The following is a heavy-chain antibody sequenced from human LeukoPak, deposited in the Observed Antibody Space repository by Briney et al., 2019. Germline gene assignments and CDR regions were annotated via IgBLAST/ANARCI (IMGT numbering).Heavy chain of an antibody. CDR3: ARQAYCTNGVCFHYYYYYMDV. CDR1: GGSISSSSYY. D-gene: IGHD2-8*01. V-gene: IGHV4-39*01. Sequence: SETLSLTCTVSGGSISSSSYYWGWLRQPPGKGLEWIGSIYYSGSTYYNPSLKSRVTISVDTSKNQFSLKLSSVTAADTAVYYCARQAYCTNGVCFHYYYYYMDVWGKGTTVTVSS. CDR2: IYYSGST. J-gene: IGHJ6*03.